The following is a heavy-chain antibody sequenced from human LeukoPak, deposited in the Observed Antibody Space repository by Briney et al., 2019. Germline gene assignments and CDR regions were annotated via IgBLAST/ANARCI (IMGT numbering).Heavy chain of an antibody. V-gene: IGHV3-43D*03. D-gene: IGHD3-22*01. CDR2: ISWDGGST. J-gene: IGHJ6*03. CDR3: AKGPGYDSSGYYYYIDV. Sequence: GGSLRLSCAASGFTFDDYAMHWVRQAPGKGLEWVSLISWDGGSTYYADSVKGRFTISRDNSKNSLYLQMNSLRAEDTALYYCAKGPGYDSSGYYYYIDVWGKGTTVTVSS. CDR1: GFTFDDYA.